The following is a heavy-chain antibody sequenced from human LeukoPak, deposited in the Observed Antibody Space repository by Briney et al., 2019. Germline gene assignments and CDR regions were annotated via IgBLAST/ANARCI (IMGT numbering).Heavy chain of an antibody. D-gene: IGHD6-19*01. CDR3: ARAYPSRWLVL. CDR2: IYSGGSA. V-gene: IGHV3-66*01. Sequence: GGSLRLSCAVSGVNVRTNYVSWVRQAPGKGLEWVSVIYSGGSAYYADSVKGRFTISRDNSKNTLYLQMNSLRAEDTAVYYCARAYPSRWLVLWGQGTLVAVSS. CDR1: GVNVRTNY. J-gene: IGHJ4*02.